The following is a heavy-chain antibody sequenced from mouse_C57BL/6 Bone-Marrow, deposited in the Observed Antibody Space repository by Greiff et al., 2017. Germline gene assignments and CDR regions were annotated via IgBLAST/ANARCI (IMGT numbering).Heavy chain of an antibody. CDR2: IHPNSGST. J-gene: IGHJ2*01. Sequence: QVHVKQSGAELVKPGASVKLSCKASGYTFTSYWMHWVKQRPGQGLEWIGMIHPNSGSTNYNEKFKSKATLTVDKSSSTAYMQLSSLTSEDSAVYYCAPIYYYGSSYEGYWGQGTTLTVSS. D-gene: IGHD1-1*01. CDR3: APIYYYGSSYEGY. CDR1: GYTFTSYW. V-gene: IGHV1-64*01.